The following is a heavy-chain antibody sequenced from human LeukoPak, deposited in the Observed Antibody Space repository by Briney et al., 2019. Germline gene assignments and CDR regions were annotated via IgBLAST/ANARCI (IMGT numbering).Heavy chain of an antibody. CDR2: IVASGGAT. Sequence: GSLRLSCAATGFTFSHYAMYWVRPAPGKGLEWDSSIVASGGATYYADSLKGRLTISRDNSKHTFYLQMNNLGAEDTAVYFCAKGSGRSWCGWFAPWCQGALLTVSS. D-gene: IGHD2-15*01. CDR1: GFTFSHYA. J-gene: IGHJ5*02. CDR3: AKGSGRSWCGWFAP. V-gene: IGHV3-23*01.